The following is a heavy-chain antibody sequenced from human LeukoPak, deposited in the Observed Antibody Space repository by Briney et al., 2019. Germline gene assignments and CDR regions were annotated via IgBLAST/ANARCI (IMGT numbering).Heavy chain of an antibody. CDR1: GYSISSGYY. Sequence: SETLSLTCTVSGYSISSGYYWGWIRPPPGKGLEWIGSIYHSGSTYYNPSLKSRVTISVDTSKNQFSLKLTSVTAADTAVYYCARSPRGSGSPFDYWGQGTLVTVSS. CDR2: IYHSGST. CDR3: ARSPRGSGSPFDY. J-gene: IGHJ4*02. D-gene: IGHD3-10*01. V-gene: IGHV4-38-2*02.